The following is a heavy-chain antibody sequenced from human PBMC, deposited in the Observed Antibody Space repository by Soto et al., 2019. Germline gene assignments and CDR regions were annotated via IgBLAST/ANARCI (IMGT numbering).Heavy chain of an antibody. CDR1: GYTFTGYY. Sequence: QVQLVQSGAEVKKPGASVKVCCKASGYTFTGYYMHWVRQAPGQGLEWMGWINPNSGGTNYAQKFQGWVTMTRDTSISTAYMELSRLRSDDTAVYYCATQRSEWELSFDYWGQGTLVTVSS. CDR3: ATQRSEWELSFDY. V-gene: IGHV1-2*04. D-gene: IGHD1-26*01. CDR2: INPNSGGT. J-gene: IGHJ4*02.